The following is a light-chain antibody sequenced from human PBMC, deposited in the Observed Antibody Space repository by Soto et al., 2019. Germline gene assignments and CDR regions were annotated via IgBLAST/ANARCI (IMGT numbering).Light chain of an antibody. Sequence: EIVLTQSPGTLSLSPGERATLSCRASQSVASYYLAWYQQKPGQSPRLLIYGASSRATGIPDRFSDSGSGTDFTLTISRLEPEDFAVYYCQHYGSSPYTFGQGTKLEIK. CDR1: QSVASYY. CDR2: GAS. V-gene: IGKV3-20*01. J-gene: IGKJ2*01. CDR3: QHYGSSPYT.